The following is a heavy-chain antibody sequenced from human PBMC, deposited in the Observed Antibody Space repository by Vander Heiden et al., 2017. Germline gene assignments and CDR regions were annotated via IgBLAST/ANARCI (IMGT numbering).Heavy chain of an antibody. CDR1: GFTFSPYV. D-gene: IGHD1-26*01. J-gene: IGHJ3*02. Sequence: QVQLVESGGGVGKPGRSLRLSCAASGFTFSPYVMNWVRQAPGKGLEWVAVISYDGSNKYYADSVKGRFTISRDNSKNTLYLQMDSLRAEDTAVYYCARSPYSGNYYGAFDIWGQGTMVTVSS. CDR2: ISYDGSNK. V-gene: IGHV3-30*03. CDR3: ARSPYSGNYYGAFDI.